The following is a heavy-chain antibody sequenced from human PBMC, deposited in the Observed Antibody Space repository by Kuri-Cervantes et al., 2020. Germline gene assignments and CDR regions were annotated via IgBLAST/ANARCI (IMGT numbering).Heavy chain of an antibody. J-gene: IGHJ1*01. CDR2: IYYSGST. V-gene: IGHV4-59*12. CDR1: GGSISSYY. Sequence: GSLRLSCTVSGGSISSYYWSWIRQPPGKGLEWIGYIYYSGSTNYNPSLKSRVTISVDTSKNQFSLKLSSVTAADTAVYYCAKDQVVYFWGQGTLVTVSS. CDR3: AKDQVVYF. D-gene: IGHD2-15*01.